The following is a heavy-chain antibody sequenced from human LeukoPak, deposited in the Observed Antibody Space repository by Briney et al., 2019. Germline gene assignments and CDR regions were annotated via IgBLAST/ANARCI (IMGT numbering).Heavy chain of an antibody. D-gene: IGHD3-10*01. CDR1: GGAFSGYY. CDR2: INHSGST. Sequence: SETLSLTCAVYGGAFSGYYWRWIRQPPGKGLEWIGEINHSGSTNYNPSLKSRVPISVDTSNNQFSLNLSSVPVAETAVYYCARGRTRSYGSGSYYSCYYGMDVWGQGTTVTVSS. V-gene: IGHV4-34*01. J-gene: IGHJ6*02. CDR3: ARGRTRSYGSGSYYSCYYGMDV.